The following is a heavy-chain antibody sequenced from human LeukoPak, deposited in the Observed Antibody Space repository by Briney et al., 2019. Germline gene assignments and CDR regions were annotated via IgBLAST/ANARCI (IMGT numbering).Heavy chain of an antibody. CDR3: ARQDVKNWFDP. V-gene: IGHV4-39*01. Sequence: PSETLSLTCTVPGGSTSSSSYYWGWIRQPPGKGLEWIGSIYYSGSTYYNPSLKTRVTISVDTSKNQFSLKLSSVTAADTAVYYCARQDVKNWFDPWGQGTLVTVSS. CDR1: GGSTSSSSYY. CDR2: IYYSGST. J-gene: IGHJ5*02.